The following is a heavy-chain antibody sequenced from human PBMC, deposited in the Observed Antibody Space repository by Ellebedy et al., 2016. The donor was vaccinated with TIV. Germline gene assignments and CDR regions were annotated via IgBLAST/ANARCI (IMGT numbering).Heavy chain of an antibody. V-gene: IGHV3-43D*03. CDR2: ISWDGGST. CDR1: GFTFDDYA. J-gene: IGHJ4*02. D-gene: IGHD2-2*01. Sequence: GGSLRLXXAASGFTFDDYAMHWVRQAPGKGLEWVSLISWDGGSTYYADSVKGRFTISRDNSKNSLYLQMNSLRAEDTALYYCAKGCGYCSSTSCPDYWGQGTLVTVSS. CDR3: AKGCGYCSSTSCPDY.